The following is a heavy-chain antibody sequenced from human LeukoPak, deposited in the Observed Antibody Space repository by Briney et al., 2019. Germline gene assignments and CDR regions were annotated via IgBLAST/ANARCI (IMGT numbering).Heavy chain of an antibody. J-gene: IGHJ4*02. CDR3: AREVVVVAAMDY. CDR2: IYYSGST. D-gene: IGHD2-15*01. Sequence: PSQTLSLTCTVSGGSISSGDYYWSWIRQPPGKGLEWIGYIYYSGSTYYNPSLKSRVTISVDTSKNQFSLKLSPVTAADTAVYYCAREVVVVAAMDYWGQGTLVTVSS. V-gene: IGHV4-30-4*08. CDR1: GGSISSGDYY.